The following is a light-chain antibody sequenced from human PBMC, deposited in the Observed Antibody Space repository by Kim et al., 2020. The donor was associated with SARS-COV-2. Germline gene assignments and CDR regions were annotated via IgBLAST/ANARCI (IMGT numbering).Light chain of an antibody. Sequence: SYELTQPPSVSVSPGQTASITCSGDKLGDKYACWYQQKPGQSPVLVIYQDSKRPSGIPERFSGSNSGNTATLTISGTQAMDEDDYYCQAWDGSIVVFGGGTKLTVL. CDR2: QDS. V-gene: IGLV3-1*01. CDR3: QAWDGSIVV. J-gene: IGLJ2*01. CDR1: KLGDKY.